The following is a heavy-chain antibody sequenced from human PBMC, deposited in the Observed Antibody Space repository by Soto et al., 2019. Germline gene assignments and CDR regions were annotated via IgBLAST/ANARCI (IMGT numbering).Heavy chain of an antibody. CDR1: GGSTSSSNW. CDR2: IYHSGST. CDR3: ARDQPSQDAFDI. D-gene: IGHD6-6*01. J-gene: IGHJ3*02. Sequence: PSETLSLTCAVSGGSTSSSNWWSWVRQPPGKGLEWIGEIYHSGSTNYNPSLKSRVTISVDKSKNQFSLKLSSVTAADTAVYYCARDQPSQDAFDIWGQGTMVTVSS. V-gene: IGHV4-4*02.